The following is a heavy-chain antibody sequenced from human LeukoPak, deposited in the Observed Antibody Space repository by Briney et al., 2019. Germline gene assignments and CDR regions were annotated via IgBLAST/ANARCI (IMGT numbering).Heavy chain of an antibody. Sequence: ASVKVSCKASGYTFTSYDLNWVRQATGQGLEWMGWRNPNSANTGYAQKFQGRVTITRNTSISTNYMELSSLRSEDTAVYYCARVGGYCSGGRCYSIGYWGQGTLVTVSS. CDR1: GYTFTSYD. D-gene: IGHD2-15*01. V-gene: IGHV1-8*03. CDR3: ARVGGYCSGGRCYSIGY. CDR2: RNPNSANT. J-gene: IGHJ4*02.